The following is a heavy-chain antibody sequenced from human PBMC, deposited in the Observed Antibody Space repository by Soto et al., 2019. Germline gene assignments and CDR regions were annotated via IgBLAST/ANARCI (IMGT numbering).Heavy chain of an antibody. V-gene: IGHV4-34*01. Sequence: QVQLQQWGAGLLKPSETLSLTCAVYGGSFSGDNWTWIRQSPGKGLEWIGQINHSGSTTYNPSLKSRVTISLTTSKNQFSLELSSVTAADTAVYYCARGLFSENYYSGGWYYFDYWGQGTLVTVSS. D-gene: IGHD1-26*01. J-gene: IGHJ4*02. CDR1: GGSFSGDN. CDR2: INHSGST. CDR3: ARGLFSENYYSGGWYYFDY.